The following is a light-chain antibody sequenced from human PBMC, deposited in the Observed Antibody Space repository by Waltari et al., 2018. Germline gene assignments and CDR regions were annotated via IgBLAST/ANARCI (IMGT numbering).Light chain of an antibody. J-gene: IGLJ3*02. Sequence: QSALTQPASVSGSPGQSITISCTGTRRDVGGFNYVSWYQQPPGKAPKLMIYDVSNRPSGVSNRFSGSKSGNTASLVISGLQAEDDADYYCSSYTTGSTVVFGGGTKLTVL. CDR1: RRDVGGFNY. CDR3: SSYTTGSTVV. V-gene: IGLV2-14*03. CDR2: DVS.